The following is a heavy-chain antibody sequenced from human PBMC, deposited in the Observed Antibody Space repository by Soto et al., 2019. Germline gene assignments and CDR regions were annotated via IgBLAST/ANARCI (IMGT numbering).Heavy chain of an antibody. Sequence: EVQLLESGGGLVQPGGSLRLSCAASGFTFSNYAMHWVRQAPGKGLEWVSSISGRGTESYYADSVKGRFTISRDNSRSTLSLQMNSLRAEATAVYYCSKEGGVYSYELWGRGTLVTVSS. D-gene: IGHD5-18*01. CDR1: GFTFSNYA. V-gene: IGHV3-23*01. CDR3: SKEGGVYSYEL. J-gene: IGHJ4*02. CDR2: ISGRGTES.